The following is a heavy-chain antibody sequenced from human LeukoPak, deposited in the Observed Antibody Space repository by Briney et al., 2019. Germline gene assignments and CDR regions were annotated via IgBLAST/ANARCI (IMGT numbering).Heavy chain of an antibody. D-gene: IGHD2-2*01. J-gene: IGHJ4*02. V-gene: IGHV1-18*01. CDR3: ARETRILSSTSCQDY. Sequence: WASVKVSCKASGYTFTSYGISWVRQAPGQGLEWMGWISAYNGNTNYAQKLQGRVTMTTDTSTSTAYMELRSLRSDDTAVYYCARETRILSSTSCQDYWGQGTLVTVSS. CDR1: GYTFTSYG. CDR2: ISAYNGNT.